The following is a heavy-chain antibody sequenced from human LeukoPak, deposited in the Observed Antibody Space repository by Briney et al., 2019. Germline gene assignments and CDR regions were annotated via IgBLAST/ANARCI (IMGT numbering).Heavy chain of an antibody. Sequence: GGPLRLSCAASGFTFSSYAMHWVRQAPGKGLEWVAVISYDGSNKYYADSVKGRFTISRDNSKNTLYLQMNSLRAEDTAVYYCARESAVAGLFDYWGQGTLVTVSS. J-gene: IGHJ4*02. D-gene: IGHD6-19*01. CDR2: ISYDGSNK. V-gene: IGHV3-30-3*01. CDR3: ARESAVAGLFDY. CDR1: GFTFSSYA.